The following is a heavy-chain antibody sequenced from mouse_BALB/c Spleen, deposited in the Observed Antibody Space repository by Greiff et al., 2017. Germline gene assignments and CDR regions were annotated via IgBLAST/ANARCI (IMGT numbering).Heavy chain of an antibody. Sequence: QVQLQQSGAELAKPGASVKMSCKASGYTFTSYWMHWVKQRPGQGLEWIGYINPSTGYTEYNQKFKDKATLTADKSSSTAYMQLSSLTSEDSAVYYCASAYYGSSYGYWGQGTTLTVSS. CDR1: GYTFTSYW. CDR2: INPSTGYT. J-gene: IGHJ2*01. CDR3: ASAYYGSSYGY. D-gene: IGHD1-1*01. V-gene: IGHV1-7*01.